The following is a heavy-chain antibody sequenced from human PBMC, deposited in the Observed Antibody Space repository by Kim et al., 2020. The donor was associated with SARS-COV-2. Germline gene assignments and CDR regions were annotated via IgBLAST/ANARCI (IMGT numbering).Heavy chain of an antibody. V-gene: IGHV3-7*01. CDR3: ARESWSSGDQNFDF. Sequence: DSVKGRFTISRGNAKKSLYLQMNSLRVEDTAVYYCARESWSSGDQNFDFWGQGTLVTVSS. J-gene: IGHJ4*02. D-gene: IGHD2-15*01.